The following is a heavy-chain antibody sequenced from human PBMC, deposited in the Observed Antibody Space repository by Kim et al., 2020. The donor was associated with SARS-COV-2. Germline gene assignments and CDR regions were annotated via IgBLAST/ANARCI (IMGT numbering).Heavy chain of an antibody. J-gene: IGHJ4*02. D-gene: IGHD4-17*01. CDR3: ARSLRSGLRRDYFDY. V-gene: IGHV4-34*01. Sequence: PSLKSRVTISVDTSKNQFSLNLNSVTAADTAVYYCARSLRSGLRRDYFDYWGQGTLVTVSS.